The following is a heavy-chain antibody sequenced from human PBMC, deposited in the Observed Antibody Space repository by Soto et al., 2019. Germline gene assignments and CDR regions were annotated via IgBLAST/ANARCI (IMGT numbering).Heavy chain of an antibody. CDR3: ARLEGLATISYYFDY. D-gene: IGHD3-9*01. V-gene: IGHV4-39*01. Sequence: QLQLQESGPGLVKPSETLSLTCSVSGDSINSDSYYWGWIRQPPGKGLEWIGSIYYRGNTCYNPSLKTRVTISLDKSKSQFSLKLNSVTAADSAVYFCARLEGLATISYYFDYWGQGTLVTVSS. CDR1: GDSINSDSYY. CDR2: IYYRGNT. J-gene: IGHJ4*02.